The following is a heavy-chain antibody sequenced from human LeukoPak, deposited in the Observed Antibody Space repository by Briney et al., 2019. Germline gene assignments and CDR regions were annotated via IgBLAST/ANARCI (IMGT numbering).Heavy chain of an antibody. Sequence: GGSLRLSCAASGFTFSSYAMSWVRQAPGKGLEWVSAISGSGGSTYYADSVKGRFTISRDNSKNTLCLQMNSLRAEDTAVYYCARAMVRGVYIDYWGQGTLVTVSS. CDR2: ISGSGGST. V-gene: IGHV3-23*01. D-gene: IGHD3-10*01. J-gene: IGHJ4*02. CDR1: GFTFSSYA. CDR3: ARAMVRGVYIDY.